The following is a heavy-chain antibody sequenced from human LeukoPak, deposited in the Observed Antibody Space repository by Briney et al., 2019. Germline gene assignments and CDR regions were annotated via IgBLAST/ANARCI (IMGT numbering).Heavy chain of an antibody. Sequence: SETLSLTCAVYGGSFSAYYWSWIRRPPGKGLEWIGEINHSGSTNYNPSLKSRVAISVDTSRNQFSLRLSSVTAADTAVYYCARGQRITMTDWGQGTLVTVSS. V-gene: IGHV4-34*01. CDR1: GGSFSAYY. J-gene: IGHJ4*02. D-gene: IGHD3-22*01. CDR2: INHSGST. CDR3: ARGQRITMTD.